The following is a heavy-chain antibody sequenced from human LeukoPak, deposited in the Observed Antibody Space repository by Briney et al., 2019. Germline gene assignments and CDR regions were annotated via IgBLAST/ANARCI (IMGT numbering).Heavy chain of an antibody. CDR2: ISGSGGST. D-gene: IGHD2-15*01. Sequence: GGSLRLSCAASGFTFSSYAMSWVRQAPGKGLEWVSAISGSGGSTYYADSVKGRFTISRGNSKNTLYLQMNSLRAEDTAVYYCAKGRYCSGGSCYFSYYYYGMDVWGQGTTVTVSS. CDR3: AKGRYCSGGSCYFSYYYYGMDV. CDR1: GFTFSSYA. J-gene: IGHJ6*02. V-gene: IGHV3-23*01.